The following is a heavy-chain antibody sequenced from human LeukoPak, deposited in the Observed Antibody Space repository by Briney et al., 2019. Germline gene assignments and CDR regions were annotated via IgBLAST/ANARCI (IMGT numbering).Heavy chain of an antibody. D-gene: IGHD4-17*01. V-gene: IGHV4-31*03. CDR1: GGSISSGGYY. CDR2: IYYSGST. J-gene: IGHJ3*02. Sequence: SETLSLTCTVSGGSISSGGYYWSWIRQHPGKGLEWIGYIYYSGSTYYNPSLKSRVTISVDTSKNQFSLKLSSVTAADTAVYYCARDPQIYGAEDSGASDIWGQGTMVTVSS. CDR3: ARDPQIYGAEDSGASDI.